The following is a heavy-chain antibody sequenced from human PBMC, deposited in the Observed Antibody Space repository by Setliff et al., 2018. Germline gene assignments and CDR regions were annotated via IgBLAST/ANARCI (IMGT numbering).Heavy chain of an antibody. CDR2: ISDSLSTT. V-gene: IGHV3-23*01. D-gene: IGHD1-26*01. CDR1: GFTFNTYA. J-gene: IGHJ4*02. Sequence: GSLRLSCAASGFTFNTYAMSWVRQPPGKGLEWVSTISDSLSTTYYTDSVRGRFTISRDDSKKILYLQMDSLRAEDTAIYYCATYTGTHGFDFWGQGTLVTVSS. CDR3: ATYTGTHGFDF.